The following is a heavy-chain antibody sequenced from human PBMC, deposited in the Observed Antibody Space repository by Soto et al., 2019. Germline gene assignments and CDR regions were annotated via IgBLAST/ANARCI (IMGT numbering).Heavy chain of an antibody. D-gene: IGHD6-19*01. CDR3: AHRPSGWYLFDY. V-gene: IGHV1-2*02. Sequence: GASVKVSCKASGYTFTGYYMHWVRQAPGQGLEWMGWINPNSGGTNYAQKFQGRVTMTRDTSKNQVVLTMTNMDPVDTATYYCAHRPSGWYLFDYWGQGTLVTVSS. CDR1: GYTFTGYY. J-gene: IGHJ4*02. CDR2: INPNSGGT.